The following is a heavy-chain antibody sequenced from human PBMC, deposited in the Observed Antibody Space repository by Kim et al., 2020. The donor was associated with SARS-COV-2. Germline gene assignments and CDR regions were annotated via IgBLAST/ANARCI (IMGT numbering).Heavy chain of an antibody. CDR3: VKDSPHYYGSGSYFPY. D-gene: IGHD3-10*01. Sequence: GGSLRLSCSASGFTFSSCAMHWVRQAPGKGLEYVSAISSNGGSTYYADSVKGRFTISRDNSKNTLYLQMSSLRAEDTAVYYCVKDSPHYYGSGSYFPYWGQGTLVTVSS. CDR2: ISSNGGST. CDR1: GFTFSSCA. J-gene: IGHJ4*02. V-gene: IGHV3-64D*09.